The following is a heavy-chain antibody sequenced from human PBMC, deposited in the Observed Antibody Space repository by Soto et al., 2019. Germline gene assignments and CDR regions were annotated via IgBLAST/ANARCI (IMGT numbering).Heavy chain of an antibody. V-gene: IGHV1-69*12. CDR3: ARDNDRPQLGGNYYYILDV. Sequence: QVQLEQSGAEVKKPGSSVKVSCKASGGTFRTAAISWVRQAPGQVLEWMGGIMPVFRTPDYAQKFQGRVTITADESTNTAYMKLSGLRSDDTAVYYCARDNDRPQLGGNYYYILDVWGQGTTITVSS. J-gene: IGHJ6*02. D-gene: IGHD2-8*01. CDR1: GGTFRTAA. CDR2: IMPVFRTP.